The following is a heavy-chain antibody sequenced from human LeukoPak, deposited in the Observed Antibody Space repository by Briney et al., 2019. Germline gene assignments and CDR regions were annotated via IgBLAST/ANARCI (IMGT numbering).Heavy chain of an antibody. CDR3: ARDHYDSSGYYVGLGPFDY. Sequence: GGSLRLSCAASGFTFSSYAMHWVRQAPGKGLEWVAVISYDGSNKYYADSVKGRFTISRDNSKNTLYLQMNSLRAEDTAVYYCARDHYDSSGYYVGLGPFDYWGQGTLVTVSS. CDR2: ISYDGSNK. CDR1: GFTFSSYA. J-gene: IGHJ4*02. D-gene: IGHD3-22*01. V-gene: IGHV3-30*04.